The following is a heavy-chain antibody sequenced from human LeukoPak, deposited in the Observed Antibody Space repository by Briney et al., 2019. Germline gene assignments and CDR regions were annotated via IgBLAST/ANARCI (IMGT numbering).Heavy chain of an antibody. CDR1: GYIFTSYG. Sequence: EASVKVSCKASGYIFTSYGISWVRQAPGQGLEWMGWINPSIGGTNYAQKFQGRVTMTRDTSINTAYMEVRRLRSDDTAVYFCARILTRIVVAGPHYYYMDVWGKGTTVTVSS. V-gene: IGHV1-2*02. CDR3: ARILTRIVVAGPHYYYMDV. D-gene: IGHD6-19*01. J-gene: IGHJ6*03. CDR2: INPSIGGT.